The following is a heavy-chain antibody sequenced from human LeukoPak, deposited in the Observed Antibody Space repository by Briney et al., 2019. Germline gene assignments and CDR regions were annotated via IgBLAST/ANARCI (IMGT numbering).Heavy chain of an antibody. Sequence: SETLSLTCTVSGGSISSYYWSWIRQPPGKGLDWIGYFYYSGSTNYNPSLKSRVTMSVDTSKNQFSLKLSSVTAADTAVYYCARPSYDSSGYYSGAFDIWGQGTMVTVSS. V-gene: IGHV4-59*08. D-gene: IGHD3-22*01. CDR2: FYYSGST. CDR3: ARPSYDSSGYYSGAFDI. J-gene: IGHJ3*02. CDR1: GGSISSYY.